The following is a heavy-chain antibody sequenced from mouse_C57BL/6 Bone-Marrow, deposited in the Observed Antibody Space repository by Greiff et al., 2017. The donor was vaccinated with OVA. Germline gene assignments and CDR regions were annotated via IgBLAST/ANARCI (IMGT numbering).Heavy chain of an antibody. CDR2: INPGSGGT. J-gene: IGHJ4*01. CDR3: ARGLWGYDPYYAMDY. CDR1: GYAFTNYL. V-gene: IGHV1-54*01. D-gene: IGHD1-1*02. Sequence: VQLQQSGAELVRPGTSVKVSCKASGYAFTNYLIEWVKQRPGQGLEWIGVINPGSGGTNYNEKFKGKATLTADKSSSTAYMQLSSLTSEDSAVYFGARGLWGYDPYYAMDYWGQGTSVTVSS.